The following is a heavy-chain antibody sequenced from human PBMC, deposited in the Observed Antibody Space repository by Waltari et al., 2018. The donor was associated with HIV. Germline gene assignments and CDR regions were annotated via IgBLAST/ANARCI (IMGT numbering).Heavy chain of an antibody. CDR3: ARGYYDSSGYLNWFDP. V-gene: IGHV4-4*07. CDR2: IYTSGST. CDR1: GGSVSSYY. D-gene: IGHD3-22*01. J-gene: IGHJ5*02. Sequence: QVQLQESGPGLVKPSGTLSLTCTVPGGSVSSYYWSWIRKPAGKGLEWIGRIYTSGSTNYNPSLKSRVTMSVNTSKNQFSLKLSSVTAADTAVYYCARGYYDSSGYLNWFDPWGQGTLVTVSS.